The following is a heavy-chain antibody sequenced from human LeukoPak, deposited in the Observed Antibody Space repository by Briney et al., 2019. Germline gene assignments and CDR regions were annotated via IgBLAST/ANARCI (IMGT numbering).Heavy chain of an antibody. CDR3: AGSDSSGYYNPSGNFDY. Sequence: AETLSLTCTVSGGSISSYYGSWIRQPPGKGLEWIGYIYYSGSTNYNPSLKSRVTISVDTSKNQFSLKLSSVTAADTAVYYCAGSDSSGYYNPSGNFDYWGQGTVVTVSS. CDR2: IYYSGST. CDR1: GGSISSYY. J-gene: IGHJ4*02. V-gene: IGHV4-59*01. D-gene: IGHD3-22*01.